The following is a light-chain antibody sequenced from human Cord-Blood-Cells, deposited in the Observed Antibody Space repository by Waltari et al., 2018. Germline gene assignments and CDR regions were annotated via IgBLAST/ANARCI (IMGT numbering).Light chain of an antibody. V-gene: IGKV3-11*01. J-gene: IGKJ1*01. CDR3: QQRSNWPWT. Sequence: EIVLTQSPATLSLSPGERATLSCRASQSVSSYLAWYQQKPGQAPRLLIYDASNRATGIPARFSGSGSGTDLHLTISRLEPEDFGVYYCQQRSNWPWTFGQGTKVEIK. CDR2: DAS. CDR1: QSVSSY.